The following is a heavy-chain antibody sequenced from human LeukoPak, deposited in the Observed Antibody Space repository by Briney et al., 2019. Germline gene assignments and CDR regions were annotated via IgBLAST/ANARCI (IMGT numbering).Heavy chain of an antibody. CDR1: GGTFTSYA. J-gene: IGHJ4*02. V-gene: IGHV1-69*13. Sequence: SVKVSCKASGGTFTSYAISWVRQAPGQGLEWMGGIIPIFGTANYAQKFQGRVTITADESTSTAYMELSSLRSEDTAVYYCARYGDCSSTSCDDYWGQGTLVTVSS. D-gene: IGHD2-2*01. CDR3: ARYGDCSSTSCDDY. CDR2: IIPIFGTA.